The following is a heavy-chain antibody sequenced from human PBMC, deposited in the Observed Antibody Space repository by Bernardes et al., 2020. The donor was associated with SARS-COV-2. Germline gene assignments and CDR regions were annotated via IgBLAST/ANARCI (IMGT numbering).Heavy chain of an antibody. J-gene: IGHJ6*02. D-gene: IGHD3-22*01. CDR3: ARANYYDSSGYADYYYGMDV. CDR2: IGTAGDT. V-gene: IGHV3-13*04. Sequence: GGSLRLSCAASGFTFSSYDMHWVRQATGKGLEWVSAIGTAGDTYYPDSVKGRFTISRENAKNSLYLQMNSLRAGDTAVYYCARANYYDSSGYADYYYGMDVWGQGTTVTVSS. CDR1: GFTFSSYD.